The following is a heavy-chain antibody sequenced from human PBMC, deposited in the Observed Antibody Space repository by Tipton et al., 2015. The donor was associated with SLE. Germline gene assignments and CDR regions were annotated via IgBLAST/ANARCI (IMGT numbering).Heavy chain of an antibody. D-gene: IGHD3-16*02. Sequence: TLSLTCAVYGGSFSGGYWSWIRQPPGQGLEWIGEINHSGSTNYNPSLKSRVTISVDTSKNQFSLKLSSVTAADTAVYYCARNPGITFGGVIPRGMDVWGQGTTVTVSS. J-gene: IGHJ6*02. CDR3: ARNPGITFGGVIPRGMDV. V-gene: IGHV4-34*01. CDR1: GGSFSGGY. CDR2: INHSGST.